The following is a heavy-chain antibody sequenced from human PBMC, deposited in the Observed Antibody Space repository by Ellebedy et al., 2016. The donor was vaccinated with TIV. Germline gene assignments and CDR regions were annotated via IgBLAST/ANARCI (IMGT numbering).Heavy chain of an antibody. D-gene: IGHD3-22*01. J-gene: IGHJ4*02. Sequence: GESLKISCAASGFTFSSYWMHWVRQAPGKGLVWVSRINSDGSSTSYADSVKGRFTISRDNAKNSLYLQMNSLRAEDTAVYYCARVTSRYYYDSSGYYYNYFDYWGQGTLVTVSS. CDR3: ARVTSRYYYDSSGYYYNYFDY. CDR1: GFTFSSYW. CDR2: INSDGSST. V-gene: IGHV3-74*01.